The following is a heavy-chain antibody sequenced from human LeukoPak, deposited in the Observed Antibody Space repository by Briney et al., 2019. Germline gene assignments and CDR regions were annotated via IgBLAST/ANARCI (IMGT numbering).Heavy chain of an antibody. CDR3: AKDALYYDFWSGYYNWFDP. Sequence: GGSLRLSCAASGFTFSSYAMSWVRQAPGKGLEWVSAISGSGGSTYYADSVKGRFTISRDNSKNTLYLQMNSLRAEDTAVYYYAKDALYYDFWSGYYNWFDPWGQGTLVTASS. CDR1: GFTFSSYA. D-gene: IGHD3-3*01. CDR2: ISGSGGST. V-gene: IGHV3-23*01. J-gene: IGHJ5*02.